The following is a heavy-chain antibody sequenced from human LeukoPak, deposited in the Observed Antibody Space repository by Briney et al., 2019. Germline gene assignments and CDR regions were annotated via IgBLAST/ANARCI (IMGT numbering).Heavy chain of an antibody. V-gene: IGHV3-23*01. CDR2: ISGSGAST. Sequence: GGSLRLSCAAPGFTFSSYAMSWVRKAQGKGLEWVSAISGSGASTYYADSVKGRFTISRDNSKITLYLQMNSLRAEDTAVYYCANSGRYYDILTGYSPYYYGMDVWGQGTTVTVSS. CDR1: GFTFSSYA. D-gene: IGHD3-9*01. CDR3: ANSGRYYDILTGYSPYYYGMDV. J-gene: IGHJ6*02.